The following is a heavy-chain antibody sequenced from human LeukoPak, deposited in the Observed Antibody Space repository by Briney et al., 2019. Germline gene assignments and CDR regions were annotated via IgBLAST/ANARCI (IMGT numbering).Heavy chain of an antibody. CDR2: IIPILGIA. J-gene: IGHJ4*02. Sequence: SVKVSCKASGGTFSSYAISWVRQAPGQGLEWRGRIIPILGIANYAQKFQGRVTITADKSTSTAYMELSSLRSEDTAVYYWAGEDSSCYYPLRHWGQGTLVTVSS. CDR1: GGTFSSYA. D-gene: IGHD3-22*01. V-gene: IGHV1-69*04. CDR3: AGEDSSCYYPLRH.